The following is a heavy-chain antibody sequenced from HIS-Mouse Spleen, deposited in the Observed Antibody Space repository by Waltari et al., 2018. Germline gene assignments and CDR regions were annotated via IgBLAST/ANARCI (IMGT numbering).Heavy chain of an antibody. Sequence: EVQLVESGGGLVQPGGSLRLSCAASGFTFSSYWMSWVRQAPGEGRGWVANIKQDGSEKYYVDSVKGRFTISRDNAKNSLYLQMNSLRAEDTAVYYCAREGGSYFDYWGQGTLVTVSS. CDR3: AREGGSYFDY. V-gene: IGHV3-7*01. CDR1: GFTFSSYW. J-gene: IGHJ4*02. CDR2: IKQDGSEK. D-gene: IGHD1-26*01.